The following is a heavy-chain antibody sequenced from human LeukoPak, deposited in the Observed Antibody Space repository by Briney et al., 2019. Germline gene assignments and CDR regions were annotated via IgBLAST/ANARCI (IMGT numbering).Heavy chain of an antibody. V-gene: IGHV3-30*02. CDR3: ARDPSLTAARRWFDY. CDR1: GFTFSSYG. Sequence: PGGSLRLSCAASGFTFSSYGMHWVRQAPGKGLEWVAFIRYDGSNKYYADSVKGRFTISRDNAKNSLYLQMNSLRAEDTALYYCARDPSLTAARRWFDYWGQGTLVTVSS. CDR2: IRYDGSNK. D-gene: IGHD6-6*01. J-gene: IGHJ4*02.